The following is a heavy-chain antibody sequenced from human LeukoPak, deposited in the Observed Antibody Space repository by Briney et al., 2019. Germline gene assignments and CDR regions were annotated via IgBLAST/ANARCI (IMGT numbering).Heavy chain of an antibody. V-gene: IGHV4-34*01. D-gene: IGHD3-3*01. CDR3: GRQFSWAIYGGNWFDP. Sequence: SETLSLTCAVYGGSFSGFYWSWIRQPPGKGLEWIGEIKHSGRTNYNPSPKGRVTVSVDRSQDQFSWNLSSLTSTDPAGDSCGRQFSWAIYGGNWFDPWGQGTLVTVSS. CDR1: GGSFSGFY. J-gene: IGHJ5*02. CDR2: IKHSGRT.